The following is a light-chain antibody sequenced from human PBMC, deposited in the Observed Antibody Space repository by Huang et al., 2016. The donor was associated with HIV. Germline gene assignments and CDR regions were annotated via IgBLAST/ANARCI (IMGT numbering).Light chain of an antibody. Sequence: EIVLTQSPGTLSLSPGERATLSCRASESISSDYLAWYQQQPGQAPRLLIYGASSRATGIPDRFSGSGSGTDFTLTISRLEPEDFAVYYCQHYGTSPRYTFGQGTKLQIK. CDR1: ESISSDY. J-gene: IGKJ2*01. CDR3: QHYGTSPRYT. CDR2: GAS. V-gene: IGKV3-20*01.